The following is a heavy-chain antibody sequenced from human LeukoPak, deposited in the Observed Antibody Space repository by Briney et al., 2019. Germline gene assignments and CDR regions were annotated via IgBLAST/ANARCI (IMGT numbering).Heavy chain of an antibody. CDR1: GGSISSSSYY. D-gene: IGHD1-26*01. V-gene: IGHV4-39*01. CDR3: ASTETGIVGATVYFDY. J-gene: IGHJ4*02. CDR2: IYYSGST. Sequence: SETLSLTCTVSGGSISSSSYYWGWIRQPPGKGLEWIGSIYYSGSTYYNPSLKSRVTISVDTSKNQFSLELSSVTAADTAVYYCASTETGIVGATVYFDYWGQGTLVTVSS.